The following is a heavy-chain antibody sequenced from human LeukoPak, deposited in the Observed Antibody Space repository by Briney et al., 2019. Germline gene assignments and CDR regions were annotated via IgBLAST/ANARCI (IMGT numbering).Heavy chain of an antibody. CDR1: GGSISSSSYY. CDR2: VYHSGST. J-gene: IGHJ4*02. Sequence: SETLSLTCTVSGGSISSSSYYWGWIRQPPGKGLEWIASVYHSGSTYYNASLKGRVSISVDTPKNQFSLQLSSVTAADTAVYYCARRNYYTSGSPYWGQGILVTVSS. V-gene: IGHV4-39*01. D-gene: IGHD3-10*01. CDR3: ARRNYYTSGSPY.